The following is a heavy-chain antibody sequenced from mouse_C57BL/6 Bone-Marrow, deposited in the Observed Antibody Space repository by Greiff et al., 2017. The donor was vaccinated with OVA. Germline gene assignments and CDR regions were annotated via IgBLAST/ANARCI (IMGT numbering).Heavy chain of an antibody. V-gene: IGHV5-6*02. D-gene: IGHD3-1*01. Sequence: EVKLEESGGDLVKPGGSLKLSCAASGFTFSSYGMSWVRQTPDKRLEWVATISSGGSYTYYPDSVKGRFTISRDNAKNTLYLQMSSLKSEDTAMYYSARRLGGDYVDYWGQGTTLTVSS. CDR1: GFTFSSYG. J-gene: IGHJ2*01. CDR3: ARRLGGDYVDY. CDR2: ISSGGSYT.